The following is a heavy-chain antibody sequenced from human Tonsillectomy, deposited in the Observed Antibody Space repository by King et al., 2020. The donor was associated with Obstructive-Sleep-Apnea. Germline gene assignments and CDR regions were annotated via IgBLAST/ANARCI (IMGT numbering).Heavy chain of an antibody. CDR1: GFTFGDYA. CDR3: TRDPSSSGWAAVY. Sequence: VQLVESGGGLVQPGRSLRLSCTASGFTFGDYAMSWFRQAPGKGLEWVGFIRSKAYGGTTEYAASVKGRFTISRDDSKSIAYLQMNSLKTEDTAVYYCTRDPSSSGWAAVYWGQGTLVTVSS. D-gene: IGHD6-19*01. CDR2: IRSKAYGGTT. V-gene: IGHV3-49*03. J-gene: IGHJ4*02.